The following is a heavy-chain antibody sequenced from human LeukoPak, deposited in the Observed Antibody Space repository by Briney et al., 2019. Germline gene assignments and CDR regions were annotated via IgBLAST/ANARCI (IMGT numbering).Heavy chain of an antibody. Sequence: ASVKVSCKASGYTFTGYYMHWVRQAPGHGLEWMGWINPNSGGTNYAQKFQGRVTMTRDTSISTAYMELSRLRSDDTAVYYCARVNIVLMVRAALDYWGQGTLVTVSS. CDR1: GYTFTGYY. CDR2: INPNSGGT. V-gene: IGHV1-2*02. J-gene: IGHJ4*02. CDR3: ARVNIVLMVRAALDY. D-gene: IGHD2-8*01.